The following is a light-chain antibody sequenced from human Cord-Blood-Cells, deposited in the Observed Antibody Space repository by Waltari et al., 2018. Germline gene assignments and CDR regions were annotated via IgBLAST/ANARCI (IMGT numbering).Light chain of an antibody. J-gene: IGKJ4*01. CDR1: QSLVHSDGNNY. CDR3: MQGTHWPLT. V-gene: IGKV2-30*02. CDR2: KVS. Sequence: DVVMTQSPLSLPVTLGQPASISCRSSQSLVHSDGNNYLNWLQQRPGQSPRRLIYKVSNRDSVVPDRFSGSGSGTEFTLKISRVEAEDVGVYYCMQGTHWPLTFGGGTKVEIK.